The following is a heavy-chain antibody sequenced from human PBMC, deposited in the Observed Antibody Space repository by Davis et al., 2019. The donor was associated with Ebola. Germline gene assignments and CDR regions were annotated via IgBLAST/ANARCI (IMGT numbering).Heavy chain of an antibody. CDR2: ITWNSGKL. J-gene: IGHJ4*02. Sequence: PGGSLRLSCGGSGFTFEAYAMYWVRQVPGKGLEWVSSITWNSGKLAYSDSVKGRFTVSRENAKNSLFLQMNSLRPEDTALYYCARGTVATIEAYFDHWGQGALVTVS. CDR1: GFTFEAYA. V-gene: IGHV3-9*01. CDR3: ARGTVATIEAYFDH. D-gene: IGHD5-12*01.